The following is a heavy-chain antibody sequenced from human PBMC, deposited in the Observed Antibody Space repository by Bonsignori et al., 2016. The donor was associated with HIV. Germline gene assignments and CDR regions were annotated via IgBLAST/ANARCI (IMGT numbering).Heavy chain of an antibody. CDR2: INHSGST. J-gene: IGHJ4*02. V-gene: IGHV4-34*01. D-gene: IGHD3-10*01. Sequence: WIRQPPGKGLEWIGEINHSGSTNYNPSLKSRVTISVDTSKNQFSLKLSSVTAADTAVYYCGRADGGFWGQGTLVTVSS. CDR3: GRADGGF.